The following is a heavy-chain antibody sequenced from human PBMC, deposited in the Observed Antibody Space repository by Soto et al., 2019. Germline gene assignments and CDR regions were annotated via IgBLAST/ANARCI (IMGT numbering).Heavy chain of an antibody. Sequence: SETLCLTCTVSGGSISRFYWSWIRQPAGKGLEWIGRTYSGGRNNYNPSLKSRVTMSVDTSKNQFSLRLSSVTAADTAMYYCERGSSRGDYWGQGTLVTVS. J-gene: IGHJ4*02. D-gene: IGHD6-13*01. CDR3: ERGSSRGDY. V-gene: IGHV4-4*07. CDR2: TYSGGRN. CDR1: GGSISRFY.